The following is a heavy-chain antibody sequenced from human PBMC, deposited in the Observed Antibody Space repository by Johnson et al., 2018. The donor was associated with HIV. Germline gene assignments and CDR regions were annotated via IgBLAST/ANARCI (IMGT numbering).Heavy chain of an antibody. CDR1: GFTFSSYA. J-gene: IGHJ3*02. Sequence: EVQLVESGGGVVQPGRSLRLSCAASGFTFSSYAMSWVRQAPGKGLEWVSAISGSGGSTYYADSVKGRFTISRDNAKNSLYLQMNSLRAEDTALYYCAKDKLAAARQALPHPFHAFDIWGQGTMVTVSS. V-gene: IGHV3-23*04. CDR3: AKDKLAAARQALPHPFHAFDI. CDR2: ISGSGGST. D-gene: IGHD6-13*01.